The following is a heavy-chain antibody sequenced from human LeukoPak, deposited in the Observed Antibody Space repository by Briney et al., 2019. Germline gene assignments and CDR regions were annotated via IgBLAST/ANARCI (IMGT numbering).Heavy chain of an antibody. J-gene: IGHJ6*03. V-gene: IGHV1-69*13. D-gene: IGHD3-10*01. Sequence: ASVKVSCKASGGTFSTYAINWVRQAPGQGLEWMGGIIPMFGTTNYAQKFEGRVTITADESTSTAYMEVSSLKSDDTAVYYCARAQYRAKTFYYYTDVWGKGTTVT. CDR1: GGTFSTYA. CDR2: IIPMFGTT. CDR3: ARAQYRAKTFYYYTDV.